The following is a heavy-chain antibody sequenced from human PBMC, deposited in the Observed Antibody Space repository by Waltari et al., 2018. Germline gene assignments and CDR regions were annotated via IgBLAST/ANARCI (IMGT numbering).Heavy chain of an antibody. CDR2: IYSGGST. Sequence: EVQLLESGGGLVQPGGSLRLSCAASGFTFSSYAMSWVRQAPGKGLEWVSVIYSGGSTYYADSVKGRFTISRDNSNNTLYLQMNSLRAEDTAVYYCAKARRHDYGDSLGYWGQGTLVTVSS. CDR1: GFTFSSYA. CDR3: AKARRHDYGDSLGY. V-gene: IGHV3-23*03. J-gene: IGHJ4*02. D-gene: IGHD4-17*01.